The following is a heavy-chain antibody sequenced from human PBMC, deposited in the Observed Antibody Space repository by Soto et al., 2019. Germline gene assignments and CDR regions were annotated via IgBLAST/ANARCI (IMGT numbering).Heavy chain of an antibody. CDR3: ASEEYCSGGSCYSLCFQH. D-gene: IGHD2-15*01. V-gene: IGHV1-69*01. J-gene: IGHJ1*01. Sequence: QVQLVQSGAEVKKPGSSVKVSCKASGGTFSSYAISWVRQAPGQGLEWMGGIIPIFGTANYAQKFQGRVTITADESTSTAYMELSSLRSEDTAVYYCASEEYCSGGSCYSLCFQHWGQGTLVTVSS. CDR2: IIPIFGTA. CDR1: GGTFSSYA.